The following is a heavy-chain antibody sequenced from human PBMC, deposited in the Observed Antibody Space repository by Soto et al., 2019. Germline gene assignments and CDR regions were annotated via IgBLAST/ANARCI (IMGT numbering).Heavy chain of an antibody. CDR3: ARASGSWSKHYYYYGMDV. CDR2: IKQDGSEK. D-gene: IGHD6-13*01. Sequence: QSGGSLRLSCAASGFTFSSYWMSWVRQAPGKGLEWVANIKQDGSEKYYVDSVKGRFTISRDNAKNSLYLQMNSLRAEDTAVYYCARASGSWSKHYYYYGMDVWGQGTTVTVSS. J-gene: IGHJ6*02. V-gene: IGHV3-7*03. CDR1: GFTFSSYW.